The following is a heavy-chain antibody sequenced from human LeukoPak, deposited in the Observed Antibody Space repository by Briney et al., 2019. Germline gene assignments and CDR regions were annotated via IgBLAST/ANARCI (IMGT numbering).Heavy chain of an antibody. J-gene: IGHJ4*02. CDR2: ISSSGSTI. V-gene: IGHV3-48*01. CDR3: AKFLAYDFWSGSLHY. CDR1: GFTFSTYS. Sequence: GGSLRLSCAASGFTFSTYSMNWVRQAPGKGLEWVSYISSSGSTIYYADSVKGRFTISRDNSKNTLYLQMNSLRAEDTAVYYCAKFLAYDFWSGSLHYWGEGTLVTVSS. D-gene: IGHD3-3*01.